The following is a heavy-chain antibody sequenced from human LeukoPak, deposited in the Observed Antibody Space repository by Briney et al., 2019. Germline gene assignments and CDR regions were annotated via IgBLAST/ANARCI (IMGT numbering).Heavy chain of an antibody. Sequence: PSGTLSLTCAVSGGSISSSNWWSWVRQPPGKGLEWIGEIYHSGSTNYNPSLKGRVTISIDKSKNQFSLKLSSETAADTAVYYCARYRGGSGYHFDYWGQGTLVTVSS. V-gene: IGHV4-4*02. CDR2: IYHSGST. CDR1: GGSISSSNW. J-gene: IGHJ4*02. CDR3: ARYRGGSGYHFDY. D-gene: IGHD5-12*01.